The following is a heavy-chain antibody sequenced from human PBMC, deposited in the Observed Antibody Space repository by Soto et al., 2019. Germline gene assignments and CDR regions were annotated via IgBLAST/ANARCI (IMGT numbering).Heavy chain of an antibody. J-gene: IGHJ3*02. Sequence: EVQLVESGGGLVKPGGSLRVSCAASGFTFSNAWMSWVRQPPGKGLEWVGRIKSKTDGGATDYAAPVKGRFTISRDDSKNTLYLQMNSLINEDTAVYFCTTESGSYTLNAFDIWGQGTMVTVSS. CDR2: IKSKTDGGAT. D-gene: IGHD1-26*01. CDR3: TTESGSYTLNAFDI. CDR1: GFTFSNAW. V-gene: IGHV3-15*01.